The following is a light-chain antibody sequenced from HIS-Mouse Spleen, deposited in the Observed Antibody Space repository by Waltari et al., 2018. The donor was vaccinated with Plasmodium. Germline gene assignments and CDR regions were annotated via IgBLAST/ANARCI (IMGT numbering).Light chain of an antibody. Sequence: EIVMTQSPATLSVSPGERATLSCRASQSVSSTLAWYQQKPGQAPRLLIYGASTRATGIAARFSGSGSGAEVTLIISSLQSEDFAVYYCQQYNNWSFTFGPGTKVDIK. J-gene: IGKJ3*01. CDR2: GAS. CDR1: QSVSST. CDR3: QQYNNWSFT. V-gene: IGKV3-15*01.